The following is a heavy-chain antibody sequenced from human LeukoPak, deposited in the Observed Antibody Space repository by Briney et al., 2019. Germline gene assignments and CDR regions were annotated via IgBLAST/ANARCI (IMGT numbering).Heavy chain of an antibody. V-gene: IGHV1-2*02. Sequence: ASVKVSCKASGYTFTGYYMHWVRQAPGQGLEWMGWINPNSGGTNYAQKFQGRVTMTRDTSISTAYMDLSGLRSDDTAVYYCARGFVVRGVSPIRPPLSGAFHIWGQGTMVTVSS. J-gene: IGHJ3*02. CDR3: ARGFVVRGVSPIRPPLSGAFHI. CDR2: INPNSGGT. D-gene: IGHD3-10*01. CDR1: GYTFTGYY.